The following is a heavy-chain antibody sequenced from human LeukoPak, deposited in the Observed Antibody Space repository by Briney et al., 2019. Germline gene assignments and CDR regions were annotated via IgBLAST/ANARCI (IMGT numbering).Heavy chain of an antibody. J-gene: IGHJ6*02. CDR1: GYTFTIYG. Sequence: GAAVNVSFKASGYTFTIYGIRWVGQAPGQGLEGVGWISAYNGNTNYAQKLQGRGTITTDTSTSTAYMELRSLRSDDTAVYYCARDALTISYYYGMDVWGQGTTVIVSS. D-gene: IGHD3-9*01. V-gene: IGHV1-18*01. CDR3: ARDALTISYYYGMDV. CDR2: ISAYNGNT.